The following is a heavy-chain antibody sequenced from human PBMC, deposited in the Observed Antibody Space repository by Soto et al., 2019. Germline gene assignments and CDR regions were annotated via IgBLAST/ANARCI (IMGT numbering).Heavy chain of an antibody. D-gene: IGHD3-3*01. V-gene: IGHV3-30*18. CDR1: GFTFSSYG. J-gene: IGHJ6*02. Sequence: GGSLRLSCAASGFTFSSYGMHWVRQAPGKGLEWVAVISYDGSNKYYADSVKGRFTISRDNSKNTLYLQMNSLRAEDTAVYYCAKDDVITIFGVVTPYYGMDVWGQGTTVTVSS. CDR3: AKDDVITIFGVVTPYYGMDV. CDR2: ISYDGSNK.